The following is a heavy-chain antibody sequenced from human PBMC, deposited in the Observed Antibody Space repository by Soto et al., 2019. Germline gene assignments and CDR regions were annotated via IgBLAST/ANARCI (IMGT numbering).Heavy chain of an antibody. CDR2: INAGNGNT. J-gene: IGHJ2*01. D-gene: IGHD6-19*01. V-gene: IGHV1-3*01. CDR1: GYTFSNYG. CDR3: ARSGYSSGWYRWYFDF. Sequence: QVHLVQSGAEVKKPGASVKLYCKASGYTFSNYGIHWVRQAPGQRLEWMGWINAGNGNTKYSEKFQGRVTMTRDTSASTAYMELSSLRSEDTAVHFCARSGYSSGWYRWYFDFWGRGTLVTVSS.